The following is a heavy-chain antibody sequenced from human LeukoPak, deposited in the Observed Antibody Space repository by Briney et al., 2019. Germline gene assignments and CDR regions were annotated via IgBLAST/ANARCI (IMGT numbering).Heavy chain of an antibody. CDR1: GFTFSSYA. D-gene: IGHD3-3*01. CDR3: ARDGYYDFWSGHDY. CDR2: ISYDGSNK. V-gene: IGHV3-30-3*01. Sequence: GGSLRLSCAASGFTFSSYAMHWVRQAPGKGLEWVAVISYDGSNKYYADSVKGRFTISRDNSKNTLYLQMNSLRAEDTAVYYCARDGYYDFWSGHDYWGQGTLVTVSS. J-gene: IGHJ4*02.